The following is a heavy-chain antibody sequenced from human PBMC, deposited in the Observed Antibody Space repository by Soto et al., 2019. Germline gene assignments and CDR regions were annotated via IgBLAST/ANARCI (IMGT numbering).Heavy chain of an antibody. CDR1: GFIVSSNY. D-gene: IGHD1-26*01. CDR2: IYSDGRT. Sequence: GGSLRLSCPSSGFIVSSNYMSWVRQAPGKGLEWLSVIYSDGRTYYADSVRGRFNISRDNSENTLFLQMNSLRADDTAVYYCAGLSSSSQWGFDFWGQGALVTVSS. CDR3: AGLSSSSQWGFDF. J-gene: IGHJ4*02. V-gene: IGHV3-66*01.